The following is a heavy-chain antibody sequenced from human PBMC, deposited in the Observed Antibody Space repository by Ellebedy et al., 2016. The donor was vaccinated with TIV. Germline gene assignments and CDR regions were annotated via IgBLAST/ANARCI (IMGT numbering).Heavy chain of an antibody. CDR2: IYNSVIT. V-gene: IGHV4-59*08. CDR3: ARLVRGYELGGGNCDY. D-gene: IGHD3-10*01. CDR1: GGSISSNY. J-gene: IGHJ4*02. Sequence: MPGGSLRLSCTVSGGSISSNYWDWIRQPPGKGLEWIGYIYNSVITNYNPSLKSRVTMSVDTSKRQLSLKLSSVTAADTAVYYCARLVRGYELGGGNCDYWGQGTLVTVSS.